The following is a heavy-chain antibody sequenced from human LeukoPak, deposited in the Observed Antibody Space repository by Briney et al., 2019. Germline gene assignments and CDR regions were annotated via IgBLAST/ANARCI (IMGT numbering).Heavy chain of an antibody. D-gene: IGHD6-19*01. Sequence: GGSLRLSCAASGFTFSSYAMHWVRQAPGKGLEWVAVISYDGSNKYYADSVKGRFTISRDNSKNTLYLQMNSLRAEDTAVYYCARAGSSGWYYFDYWGQGTQVTVSS. CDR3: ARAGSSGWYYFDY. J-gene: IGHJ4*02. CDR1: GFTFSSYA. V-gene: IGHV3-30-3*01. CDR2: ISYDGSNK.